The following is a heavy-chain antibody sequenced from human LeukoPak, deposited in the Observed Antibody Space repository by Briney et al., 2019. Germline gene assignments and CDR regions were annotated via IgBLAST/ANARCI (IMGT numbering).Heavy chain of an antibody. CDR2: VTGSGGST. CDR1: GFTFSDFW. D-gene: IGHD2/OR15-2a*01. V-gene: IGHV3-23*01. J-gene: IGHJ4*02. Sequence: PGGSLRLSCAASGFTFSDFWMSWVRQAPGKGLDWVSTVTGSGGSTYYADSVKGRFTISRDNSKNTLYLQMDSLRAGDTAVYYCAREFYGYFDYWGQGTLVTVSS. CDR3: AREFYGYFDY.